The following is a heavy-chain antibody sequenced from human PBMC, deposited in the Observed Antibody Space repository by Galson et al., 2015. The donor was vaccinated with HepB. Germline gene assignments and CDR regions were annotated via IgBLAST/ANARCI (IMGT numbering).Heavy chain of an antibody. CDR1: GYTFTSYD. CDR2: MNPNSGNT. J-gene: IGHJ5*02. CDR3: ARDMYSSSWYWFDP. Sequence: QSGAEVKKPGESLKISCKASGYTFTSYDINWVRQATGQGLEWMGWMNPNSGNTGYAQKFQGRVTITRNTSISTAYMELSSLRSEDTAVYYCARDMYSSSWYWFDPWGQGTLVTVSS. D-gene: IGHD6-13*01. V-gene: IGHV1-8*01.